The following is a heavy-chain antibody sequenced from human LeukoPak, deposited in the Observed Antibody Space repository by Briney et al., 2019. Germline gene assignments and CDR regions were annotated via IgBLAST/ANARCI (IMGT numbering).Heavy chain of an antibody. CDR2: IYYSGGT. D-gene: IGHD5-18*01. V-gene: IGHV4-59*01. Sequence: SETLSLTCTVSGGPINYYYWMWIRQPPGKGLEWIGYIYYSGGTHYNPSLKSRVTMLVDTSKNQFSLKLTAVTAADTAVYYCARGAAGYSYGWGQGTLVTVSS. CDR1: GGPINYYY. CDR3: ARGAAGYSYG. J-gene: IGHJ4*02.